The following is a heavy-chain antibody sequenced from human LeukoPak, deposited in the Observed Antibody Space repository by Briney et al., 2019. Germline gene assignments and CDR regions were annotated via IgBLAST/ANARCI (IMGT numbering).Heavy chain of an antibody. CDR3: TRDTSTSLDY. V-gene: IGHV3-72*01. CDR2: IKNKAGSYTT. D-gene: IGHD2-2*01. Sequence: GGSLRLSCAASGFTYRNYWMSWVRQAPGKGLEWVGRIKNKAGSYTTEYAASVKGRFTLSRDDSKNSLYLQMNSLKTEDTAVYYCTRDTSTSLDYWGQGSLVTVSS. J-gene: IGHJ4*02. CDR1: GFTYRNYW.